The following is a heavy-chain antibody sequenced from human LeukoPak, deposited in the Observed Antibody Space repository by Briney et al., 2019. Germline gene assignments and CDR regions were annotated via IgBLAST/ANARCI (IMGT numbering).Heavy chain of an antibody. J-gene: IGHJ4*02. CDR1: GFTFSSYA. Sequence: GGSLRLSCAASGFTFSSYAMSWVRQAPGKGLEWVSAISGSGGSTYYADSVKGWFTISRDNSKNTLYLQMNSLRAEDTAVYYCAKSLYGGPQRGSDYWGQGTLVTVSS. D-gene: IGHD4-23*01. CDR2: ISGSGGST. V-gene: IGHV3-23*01. CDR3: AKSLYGGPQRGSDY.